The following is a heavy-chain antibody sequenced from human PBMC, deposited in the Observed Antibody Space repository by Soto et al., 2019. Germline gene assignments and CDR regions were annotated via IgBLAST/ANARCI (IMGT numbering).Heavy chain of an antibody. D-gene: IGHD3-16*01. CDR2: INPNSGGT. Sequence: ASVKVSCKASGYTFTGYYMHWVRQAPGQGLEWMGWINPNSGGTNYAQKFQGWVTMTRDTSISTAYMELSRLRSDDTAVYYCARETLMGENYMDVWGKGTTVTVS. J-gene: IGHJ6*03. CDR1: GYTFTGYY. V-gene: IGHV1-2*04. CDR3: ARETLMGENYMDV.